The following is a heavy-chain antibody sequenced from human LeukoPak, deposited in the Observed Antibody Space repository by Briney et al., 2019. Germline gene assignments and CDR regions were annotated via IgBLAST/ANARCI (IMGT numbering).Heavy chain of an antibody. Sequence: SETLSLTCAVYGGSFSGYYWGWIRQPPGKGLDWIGEINHSGSTNYNPSLKSRVTISVDTSKNQFSLKLSSVTAADTAVYYCARSLLGAARRGYFDYWGQGTLVTVSS. D-gene: IGHD6-6*01. CDR1: GGSFSGYY. CDR3: ARSLLGAARRGYFDY. V-gene: IGHV4-34*01. CDR2: INHSGST. J-gene: IGHJ4*02.